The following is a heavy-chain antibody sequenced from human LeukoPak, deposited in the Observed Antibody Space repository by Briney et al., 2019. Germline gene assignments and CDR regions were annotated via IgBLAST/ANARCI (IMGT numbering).Heavy chain of an antibody. CDR2: IYTTGST. Sequence: SETLSLTCSVSGDSISSDYWSWIRQLAGKGLEWVGRIYTTGSTNYNPSLKSRVTMSVDMSKNQFSLKLSSVTAADTAVYYCASASGYWGQGTLVTVSS. J-gene: IGHJ4*02. D-gene: IGHD6-19*01. V-gene: IGHV4-4*07. CDR3: ASASGY. CDR1: GDSISSDY.